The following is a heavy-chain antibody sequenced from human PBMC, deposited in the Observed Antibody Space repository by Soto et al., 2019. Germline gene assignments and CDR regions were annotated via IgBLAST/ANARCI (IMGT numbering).Heavy chain of an antibody. CDR3: TRYFNWFDP. J-gene: IGHJ5*02. CDR2: IRSKAYGGTT. CDR1: GFTFGDNA. V-gene: IGHV3-49*04. Sequence: GGSLRLSCTASGFTFGDNAMSWVRQAPGKGLEWVGFIRSKAYGGTTEYAASVKGRFTISRDDSKSIAYLQMNSLKTEDTAVYYCTRYFNWFDPRGQGTLVTVSS.